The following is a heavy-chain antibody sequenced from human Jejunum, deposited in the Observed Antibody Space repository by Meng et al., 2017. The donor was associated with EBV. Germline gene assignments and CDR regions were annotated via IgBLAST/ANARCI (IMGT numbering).Heavy chain of an antibody. J-gene: IGHJ4*02. Sequence: EAQMLESWGGLVQPGVSLGLTCAASGFTFNNYALSWVRQAPGKGLEWVSAISASGGSTDYADSVKGRFTISRDNSKNTLYLQINSLRAEDTAVYYCAMQAGGYYYPFDYWGQGTLVTVSS. CDR1: GFTFNNYA. CDR3: AMQAGGYYYPFDY. V-gene: IGHV3-23*01. CDR2: ISASGGST. D-gene: IGHD3-22*01.